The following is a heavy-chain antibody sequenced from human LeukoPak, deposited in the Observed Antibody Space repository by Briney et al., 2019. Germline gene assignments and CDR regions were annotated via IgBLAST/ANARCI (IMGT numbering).Heavy chain of an antibody. J-gene: IGHJ4*02. D-gene: IGHD6-13*01. CDR2: IYHSGST. CDR3: ARATAAAGEDY. V-gene: IGHV4-38-2*02. CDR1: GYSISSGYY. Sequence: ASETLSLTCTVSGYSISSGYYWGWIRQPPGQGLEWIGSIYHSGSTYYNPSLKSRVTISVDTSKNKFSLKLSSVTAADTAVYYCARATAAAGEDYWGQGTLVTVSS.